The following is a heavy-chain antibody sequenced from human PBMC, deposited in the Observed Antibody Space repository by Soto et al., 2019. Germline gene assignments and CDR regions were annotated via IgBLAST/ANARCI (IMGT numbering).Heavy chain of an antibody. D-gene: IGHD3-9*01. V-gene: IGHV3-7*01. CDR3: ARLYDILTEYYFDY. J-gene: IGHJ4*02. CDR2: IKQDGSEK. Sequence: GGSLRLSCAASGFTFSSYWMSWVRQAPGKGLEWVANIKQDGSEKYYVDSVKGRFTISKDNAKNSLYLQMNSLSAEDTAVYYCARLYDILTEYYFDYWGQGTLVTVSS. CDR1: GFTFSSYW.